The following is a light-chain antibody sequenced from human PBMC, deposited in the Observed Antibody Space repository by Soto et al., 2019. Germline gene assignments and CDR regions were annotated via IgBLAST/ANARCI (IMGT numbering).Light chain of an antibody. V-gene: IGKV1-8*01. CDR2: TAS. CDR3: QQYCSYPLT. J-gene: IGKJ4*01. CDR1: QCISSH. Sequence: AIRMTQSPSSFSASTGDRVTITCRASQCISSHLSWYQVKPGKAPRLLIYTASYLESGVPSRFSGSGSGTDFTLTISSLQSEYFAVYYCQQYCSYPLTFGGGTKVEIK.